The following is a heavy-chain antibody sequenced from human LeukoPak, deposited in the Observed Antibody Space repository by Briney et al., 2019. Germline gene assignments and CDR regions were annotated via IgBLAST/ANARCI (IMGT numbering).Heavy chain of an antibody. V-gene: IGHV1-2*02. J-gene: IGHJ4*02. CDR2: INPNSGVT. CDR3: ARDVQATYYYGSGSYYNFDPLFSG. D-gene: IGHD3-10*01. Sequence: VASVKVSCKASGYTFTGYYMQWVRQAPGQGLEWMGWINPNSGVTNYAQKFQGRVTMTRDTSISTAYMELSRLRSDDTAVYYCARDVQATYYYGSGSYYNFDPLFSGWGQGTLVTVSS. CDR1: GYTFTGYY.